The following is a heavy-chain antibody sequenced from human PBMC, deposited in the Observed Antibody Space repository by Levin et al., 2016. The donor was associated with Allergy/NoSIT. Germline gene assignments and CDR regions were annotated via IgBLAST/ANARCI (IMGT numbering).Heavy chain of an antibody. V-gene: IGHV4-34*01. CDR2: INHTGNT. CDR1: GGSFSGHY. D-gene: IGHD4-23*01. CDR3: ARDYGGVDWYFDL. Sequence: SETLSLTCAVDGGSFSGHYWSWTRQAPGKGLEWLGEINHTGNTNYNPSLKSRVTISVDTSKNQFSLKLSSVTAADTAVYYCARDYGGVDWYFDLWGRGTLVTVSS. J-gene: IGHJ2*01.